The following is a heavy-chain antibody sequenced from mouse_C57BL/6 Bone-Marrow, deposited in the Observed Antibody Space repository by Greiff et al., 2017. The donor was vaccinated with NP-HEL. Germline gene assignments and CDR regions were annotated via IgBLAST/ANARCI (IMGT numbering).Heavy chain of an antibody. D-gene: IGHD1-1*01. CDR1: GFTFSSYA. V-gene: IGHV5-9-1*02. J-gene: IGHJ4*01. CDR3: TRGTTVPYYAMDY. Sequence: EVQLVESGEGLVKPGGSLKLSCAASGFTFSSYAMSWVRQTPGKRLEWVVYISSGGDYIYYADTVKGRFTISRDNDTNTLYLQMSSLRSEDTAMYYCTRGTTVPYYAMDYWGQGTSVTVSS. CDR2: ISSGGDYI.